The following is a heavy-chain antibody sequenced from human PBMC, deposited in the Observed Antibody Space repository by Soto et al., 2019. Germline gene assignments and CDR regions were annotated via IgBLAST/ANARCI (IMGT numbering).Heavy chain of an antibody. CDR2: IIPIFGTT. J-gene: IGHJ6*02. Sequence: QVQLVQSGAEVEKPGSSVKVSCKASGGTFSTYAISWVRQAPGQGLEWMGGIIPIFGTTNYAQKFQGRVTITADESTSTAYMELSSLRSEDTAVYYCATTEYHLLYYYGMDVWGQGTTVTVSS. V-gene: IGHV1-69*12. CDR3: ATTEYHLLYYYGMDV. CDR1: GGTFSTYA. D-gene: IGHD2-2*01.